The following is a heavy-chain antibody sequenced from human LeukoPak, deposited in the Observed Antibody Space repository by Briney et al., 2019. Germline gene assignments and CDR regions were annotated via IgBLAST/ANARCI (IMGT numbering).Heavy chain of an antibody. V-gene: IGHV4-4*02. D-gene: IGHD5-12*01. J-gene: IGHJ4*02. CDR2: IYHTGST. Sequence: SETLSLTCVVSGSSISSSKWWSWVRQPPGKGLEWIGEIYHTGSTNYNPSLKSRVTISVDKSKNQFSLKLSSVTAADTAVYYCARQGYSAYEILDYWGQGTLVTVSS. CDR1: GSSISSSKW. CDR3: ARQGYSAYEILDY.